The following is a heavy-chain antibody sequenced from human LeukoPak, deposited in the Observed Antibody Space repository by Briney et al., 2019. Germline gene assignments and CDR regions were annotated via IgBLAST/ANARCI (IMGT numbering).Heavy chain of an antibody. Sequence: ASVKVSCKASGYTFISNAMHWVRQAPGQRLEWMGWINVGNGKTKYSQKSQGRVTITRDTSASTAYMEVSSLRSEDTAVYYCARDSPLSPYDYWGQGTRVTVSS. CDR1: GYTFISNA. CDR3: ARDSPLSPYDY. D-gene: IGHD2-2*01. J-gene: IGHJ4*02. V-gene: IGHV1-3*01. CDR2: INVGNGKT.